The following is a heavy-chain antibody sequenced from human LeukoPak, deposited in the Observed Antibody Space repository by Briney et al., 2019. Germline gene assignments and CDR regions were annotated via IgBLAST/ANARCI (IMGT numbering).Heavy chain of an antibody. D-gene: IGHD1-26*01. J-gene: IGHJ4*02. V-gene: IGHV3-23*01. Sequence: GGSLRLSCAASGFTFSSYGMSWVRQAPGKGLEWVSAISGSGGSTYYADPVKGRFTISRDNSKNTLYLQMNSLRAEDTAVYYCAKDRAVGAARRSFDYWGQGTLVTVSS. CDR3: AKDRAVGAARRSFDY. CDR1: GFTFSSYG. CDR2: ISGSGGST.